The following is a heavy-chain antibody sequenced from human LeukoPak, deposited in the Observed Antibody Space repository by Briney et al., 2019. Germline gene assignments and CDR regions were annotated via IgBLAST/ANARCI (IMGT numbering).Heavy chain of an antibody. J-gene: IGHJ4*02. CDR1: GFPFSNHI. CDR2: ITPSGPYI. V-gene: IGHV3-21*01. CDR3: ARVDSTGYYILDF. D-gene: IGHD3-22*01. Sequence: PGGSLRLSCAGSGFPFSNHIMSWVRQAPGRGLEWVSSITPSGPYIYYADSVKGRFTISRDNAQNSLYLQMNSLRDEDTAVYYCARVDSTGYYILDFWGQGTLVTVSS.